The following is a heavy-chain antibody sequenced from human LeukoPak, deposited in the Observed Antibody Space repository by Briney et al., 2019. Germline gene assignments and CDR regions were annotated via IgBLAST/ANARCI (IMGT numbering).Heavy chain of an antibody. Sequence: ASVKVSCKASGYTFTSYGISWVRQAPGQGLEWMGWISAYNGNTNYAQKLQGRVTMTTDTSTSTAYMELRSLRSDDTAVYYCARDARVGATIFGFDYWGQGTLVTVSS. D-gene: IGHD1-26*01. V-gene: IGHV1-18*01. CDR3: ARDARVGATIFGFDY. CDR1: GYTFTSYG. CDR2: ISAYNGNT. J-gene: IGHJ4*02.